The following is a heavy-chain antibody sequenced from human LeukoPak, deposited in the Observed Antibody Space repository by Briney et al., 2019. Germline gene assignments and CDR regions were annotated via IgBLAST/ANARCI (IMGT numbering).Heavy chain of an antibody. Sequence: GGSLRLSCAASGFTFSSYGIHWVRQAPGKGLEWVAVISYDGSNKYYADSGKGRFTISRDNSKNTLRLQMRSLRAEDTAVYYCAKDSGGYTYIFDHWGQGTLVTVSS. CDR3: AKDSGGYTYIFDH. J-gene: IGHJ4*02. CDR2: ISYDGSNK. CDR1: GFTFSSYG. D-gene: IGHD5-18*01. V-gene: IGHV3-30*18.